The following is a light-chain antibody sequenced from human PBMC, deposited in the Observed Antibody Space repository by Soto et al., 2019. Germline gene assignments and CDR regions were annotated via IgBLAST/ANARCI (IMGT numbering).Light chain of an antibody. Sequence: QMTQSPSTLSASVGDRFTITCRASQTISSWLEWYQQKPGKAPKLLXYKASTLKSGVPSRFRGSGSGTEFTLTISSLQPDDFATYYCQHYNSYSEAFGQGTKVDIK. CDR2: KAS. CDR1: QTISSW. CDR3: QHYNSYSEA. V-gene: IGKV1-5*03. J-gene: IGKJ1*01.